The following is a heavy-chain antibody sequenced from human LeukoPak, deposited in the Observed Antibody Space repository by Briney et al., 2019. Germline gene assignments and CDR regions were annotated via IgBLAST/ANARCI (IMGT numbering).Heavy chain of an antibody. V-gene: IGHV4-30-2*01. CDR3: ARPFSGSYIDY. Sequence: SQTLSLTCAVSGGSISSGGYSWSWIRQPPGKGLEWIGYIYHSGSTYYNPSLKSRVTISVDTSKNQFSLKLSSVTAADTAVYYCARPFSGSYIDYWGQGTLVTVSS. J-gene: IGHJ4*02. D-gene: IGHD1-26*01. CDR1: GGSISSGGYS. CDR2: IYHSGST.